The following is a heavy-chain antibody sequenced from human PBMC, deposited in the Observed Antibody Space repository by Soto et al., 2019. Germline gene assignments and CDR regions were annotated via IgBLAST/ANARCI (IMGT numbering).Heavy chain of an antibody. D-gene: IGHD5-12*01. CDR2: IYTSGST. Sequence: SSETVSLTCTVSCGSIISYYWSWIRQPAGKGLEWIGRIYTSGSTNYNPSLKSRVTMSVDTSKNQFSLKLSSVTTADTAVYFCAAFLLEVATIPSWGQGTLVTVSS. J-gene: IGHJ4*02. CDR3: AAFLLEVATIPS. CDR1: CGSIISYY. V-gene: IGHV4-4*07.